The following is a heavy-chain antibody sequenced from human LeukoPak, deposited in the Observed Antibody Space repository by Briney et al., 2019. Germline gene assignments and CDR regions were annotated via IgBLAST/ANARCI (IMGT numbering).Heavy chain of an antibody. Sequence: GASVKVSCKASGYTFSPYVISWVRQAPGQGLEWMAWISAYNGNTNYAQKLRGRVTMTTDTSTSTAYMELRSLRSDETGVYYCARGRTYYDFWSGKQGHFDYWGQGTLVTVSS. CDR3: ARGRTYYDFWSGKQGHFDY. CDR1: GYTFSPYV. V-gene: IGHV1-18*01. J-gene: IGHJ4*02. CDR2: ISAYNGNT. D-gene: IGHD3-3*01.